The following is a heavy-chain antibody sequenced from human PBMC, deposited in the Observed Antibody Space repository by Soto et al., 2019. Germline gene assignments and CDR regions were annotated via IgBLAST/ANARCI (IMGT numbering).Heavy chain of an antibody. V-gene: IGHV4-30-2*01. D-gene: IGHD2-15*01. CDR1: GGYISGGYYS. Sequence: PSETLSLTCAVSGGYISGGYYSWSWIRQPPGKGLEWIGFIYNSGSTYYNSSLKSRVTISVDRSKNHFFLNLTSVTAADTAVYYCARDRGYCSCGSCLYYYYGMDVWGQGTTVTVSS. CDR3: ARDRGYCSCGSCLYYYYGMDV. J-gene: IGHJ6*02. CDR2: IYNSGST.